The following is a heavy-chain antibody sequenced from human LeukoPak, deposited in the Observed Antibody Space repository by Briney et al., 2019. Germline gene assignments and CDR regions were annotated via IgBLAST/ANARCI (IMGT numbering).Heavy chain of an antibody. CDR2: THYSGST. D-gene: IGHD6-19*01. Sequence: SETLSLTCSVSGGSISSYYWNWIRQTPGKGLQWIGYTHYSGSTNYNPSLKSRVSISVDTSKNQFSLELSSVTAADTAVYYCASSGWDFDYWGQGTLVTVSS. CDR1: GGSISSYY. V-gene: IGHV4-59*12. CDR3: ASSGWDFDY. J-gene: IGHJ4*02.